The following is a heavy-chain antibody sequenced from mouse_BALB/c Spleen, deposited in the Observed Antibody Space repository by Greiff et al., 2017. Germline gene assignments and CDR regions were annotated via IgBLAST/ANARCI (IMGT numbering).Heavy chain of an antibody. Sequence: VQLQQPGAELVRPGASVKLSCKASGYTFTSYWINWVKQRPGQGLEWIGNIYPSDSYTNYNQKFKDKATLTVDKSSSTAYMQLSSPTSEDSAVYYCTRSGDGYWYFDVWGAGTTVTVSS. V-gene: IGHV1-69*02. D-gene: IGHD2-3*01. CDR3: TRSGDGYWYFDV. CDR1: GYTFTSYW. J-gene: IGHJ1*01. CDR2: IYPSDSYT.